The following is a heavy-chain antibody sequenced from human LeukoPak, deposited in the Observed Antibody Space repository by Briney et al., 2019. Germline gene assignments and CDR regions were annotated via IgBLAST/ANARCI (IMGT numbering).Heavy chain of an antibody. V-gene: IGHV5-51*01. CDR3: ARRGPSTEYFDH. D-gene: IGHD3-16*01. CDR2: IYPGDSDT. Sequence: ESLKISCKGSGYTVTNYWIGWVRQTPGKGLEWMGIIYPGDSDTRYNPSFQGQVTISADKSISTAYLQWSSLEASDTGIYYCARRGPSTEYFDHWGQGTLVTVSS. CDR1: GYTVTNYW. J-gene: IGHJ4*02.